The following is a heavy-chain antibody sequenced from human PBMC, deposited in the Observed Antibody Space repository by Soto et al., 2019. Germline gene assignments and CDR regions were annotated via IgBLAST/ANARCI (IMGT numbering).Heavy chain of an antibody. CDR3: ARDDYDILTGYYSGDAFDI. CDR1: GGSFSGYY. V-gene: IGHV4-34*01. Sequence: QVQLQQWGAGLLKPSETLSLTCAVYGGSFSGYYWSWIRQPPGKGLEWIGEINHSGRTNYNPSLKSRVTISVDTSKNQFSLKLSSVTAADTAVYYCARDDYDILTGYYSGDAFDIWGQGTMVTVSS. J-gene: IGHJ3*02. D-gene: IGHD3-9*01. CDR2: INHSGRT.